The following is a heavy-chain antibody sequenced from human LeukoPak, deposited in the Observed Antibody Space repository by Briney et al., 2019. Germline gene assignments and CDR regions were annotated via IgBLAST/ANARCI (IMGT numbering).Heavy chain of an antibody. CDR1: GYTFTSYY. D-gene: IGHD3-22*01. Sequence: ASVKVSCKASGYTFTSYYMHWVRQAPGQGLEWMGIINPSGGSTSYAQKFQGRVTMTRDTSTSTVYMELSSPRSEDTAVYYCARGTPGYDSSGYYLYWGQGTLVTVSS. CDR3: ARGTPGYDSSGYYLY. J-gene: IGHJ4*02. CDR2: INPSGGST. V-gene: IGHV1-46*01.